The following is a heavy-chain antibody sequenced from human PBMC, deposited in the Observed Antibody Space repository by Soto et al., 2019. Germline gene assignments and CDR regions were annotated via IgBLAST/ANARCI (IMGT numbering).Heavy chain of an antibody. J-gene: IGHJ6*02. CDR1: GFTFSSYE. Sequence: PGGSLRLSCVASGFTFSSYEMNWVRQAPGKGLEWVSYISSSGSTIYYADSVKGRFTISRDNAKNSLYLQMNSLRAEDTAVYYCAREEVGVTIFGVVIQHYGMDVWGQGTTVTVSS. D-gene: IGHD3-3*01. CDR3: AREEVGVTIFGVVIQHYGMDV. CDR2: ISSSGSTI. V-gene: IGHV3-48*03.